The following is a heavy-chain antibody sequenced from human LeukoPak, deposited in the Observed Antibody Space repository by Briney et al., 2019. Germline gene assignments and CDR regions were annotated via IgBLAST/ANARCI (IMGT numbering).Heavy chain of an antibody. CDR2: IYSGDST. V-gene: IGHV3-66*02. CDR1: GFSSTY. D-gene: IGHD3-3*01. CDR3: ARDLWDATGY. Sequence: GGSLRLSCVASGFSSTYTSWVRQAPGKGLEWVSAIYSGDSTDYADSVRGRFTISRDISKNTVYLQMNSLRPGDTAVYYCARDLWDATGYWGQGTLVTV. J-gene: IGHJ4*02.